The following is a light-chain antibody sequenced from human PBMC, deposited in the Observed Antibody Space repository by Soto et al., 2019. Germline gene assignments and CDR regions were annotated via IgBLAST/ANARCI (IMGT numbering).Light chain of an antibody. CDR1: QSVSSN. CDR2: DAS. Sequence: EIVMKQSPATLSVSPGERATLSCRASQSVSSNLAWYQQKPGQAPRLLIYDASNRATGIPARFSGSGSGTDFTLTISSLQPEDVGNYYCQKYNSAPLTFGGGTKVDIK. CDR3: QKYNSAPLT. J-gene: IGKJ4*01. V-gene: IGKV3D-15*01.